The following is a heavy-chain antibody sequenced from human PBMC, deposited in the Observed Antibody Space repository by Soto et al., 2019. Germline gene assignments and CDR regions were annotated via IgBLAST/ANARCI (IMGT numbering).Heavy chain of an antibody. V-gene: IGHV3-33*01. D-gene: IGHD2-21*02. CDR3: ASFAYCGGDCYGYFQH. Sequence: GGSLRLSCAASGFTFSSYGMHWVRQAPGKGLEWVAVIWYDGSNKYYADSVKGRFTISRDNSKNTLYLQMNSLRSEDTAVYYCASFAYCGGDCYGYFQHWGQGTLVTVSS. CDR1: GFTFSSYG. CDR2: IWYDGSNK. J-gene: IGHJ1*01.